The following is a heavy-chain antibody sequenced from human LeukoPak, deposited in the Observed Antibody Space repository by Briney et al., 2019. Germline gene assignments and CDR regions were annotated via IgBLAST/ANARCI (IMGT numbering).Heavy chain of an antibody. Sequence: SETLSLTCTVSGYSISSGDYYWSWIRQPPGKGLEWIGYIYYSGSTYYNPSLKSRVTISVDTSKNQFSLKLSSVTAADTAVYYCAAGSSGYSFDYWGQGTLVTVSS. V-gene: IGHV4-30-4*01. CDR1: GYSISSGDYY. J-gene: IGHJ4*02. CDR2: IYYSGST. CDR3: AAGSSGYSFDY. D-gene: IGHD3-22*01.